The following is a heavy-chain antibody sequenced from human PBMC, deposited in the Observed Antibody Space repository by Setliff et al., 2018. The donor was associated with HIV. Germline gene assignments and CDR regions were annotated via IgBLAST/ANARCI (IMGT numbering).Heavy chain of an antibody. CDR3: ARGDYGSGSCPQH. Sequence: PGGSLRLSCAASGFTFDDYAMHWVRQAPGKGLEWVAVISYDGSNKYYADSVRGRFTISRDNSKNTLYLQMNSLRGEDTAVYYCARGDYGSGSCPQHWGRGTLVTVSS. J-gene: IGHJ1*01. CDR1: GFTFDDYA. CDR2: ISYDGSNK. V-gene: IGHV3-30*03. D-gene: IGHD3-10*01.